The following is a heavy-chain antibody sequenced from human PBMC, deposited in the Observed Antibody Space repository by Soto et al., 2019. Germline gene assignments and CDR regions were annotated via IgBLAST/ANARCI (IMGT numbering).Heavy chain of an antibody. D-gene: IGHD3-9*01. V-gene: IGHV4-39*01. CDR3: ARGYFDWYNNYYGMDV. J-gene: IGHJ6*02. CDR1: GGSISSSSYY. Sequence: PSETLSLTCTVSGGSISSSSYYWGWIRQPPGKGLEWIGSIYYSGSTYYNPSLKSRVTISVDTSKNQFSLKLSSVTAADTAVYYCARGYFDWYNNYYGMDVWGQGTTVTVSS. CDR2: IYYSGST.